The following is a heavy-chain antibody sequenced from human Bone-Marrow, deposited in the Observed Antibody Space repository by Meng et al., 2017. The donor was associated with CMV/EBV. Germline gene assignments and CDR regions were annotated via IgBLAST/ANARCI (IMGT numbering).Heavy chain of an antibody. CDR3: ARVLGSGFDY. Sequence: LSWAASGLTFSSYSMNWVRQAPGKGLEWVSSISSSSSYIYYADAVKGRFTISRDNAKNSLYLQMNSLRAEDTAVYYCARVLGSGFDYWGQGTLVTVSS. CDR1: GLTFSSYS. J-gene: IGHJ4*02. CDR2: ISSSSSYI. D-gene: IGHD1-26*01. V-gene: IGHV3-21*01.